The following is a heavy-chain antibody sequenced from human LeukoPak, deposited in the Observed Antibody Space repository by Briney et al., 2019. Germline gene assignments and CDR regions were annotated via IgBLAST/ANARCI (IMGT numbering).Heavy chain of an antibody. V-gene: IGHV3-33*06. CDR3: AKDNGWDSSGWFDY. Sequence: PGGSLRLSCAASGFTFSSYGMHWVRQAPGKGLEWVAVIWYDGSNKYYADSVKGRFTISRDNSKNTLYLQMNSLRAEDTAVYYCAKDNGWDSSGWFDYWGQGTLVTVSS. CDR1: GFTFSSYG. J-gene: IGHJ4*02. D-gene: IGHD6-19*01. CDR2: IWYDGSNK.